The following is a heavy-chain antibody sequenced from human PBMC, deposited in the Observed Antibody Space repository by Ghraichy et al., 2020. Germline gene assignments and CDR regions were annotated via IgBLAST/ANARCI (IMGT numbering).Heavy chain of an antibody. D-gene: IGHD5-18*01. CDR2: INAGNGNT. V-gene: IGHV1-3*01. CDR1: GYTFTSYA. Sequence: ASVKVSCKASGYTFTSYAMHWVRQAPGQRLEWMGWINAGNGNTKYSQKFQGRVTITRDTSASTAYMELSSLRSEDTAVYYCARGGGRYSYGYWGNWFDPWGQGTLVTVSS. J-gene: IGHJ5*02. CDR3: ARGGGRYSYGYWGNWFDP.